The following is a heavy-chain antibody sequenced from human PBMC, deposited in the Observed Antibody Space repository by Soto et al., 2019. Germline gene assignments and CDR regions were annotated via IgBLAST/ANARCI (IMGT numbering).Heavy chain of an antibody. V-gene: IGHV1-46*01. CDR3: AREVIGNYDGMDV. Sequence: QVQLVQSGAEVKKPGASVKVSCKASGYSFTTYYLHWVRQAPGQGFAWVGVINPSGGSTTDAQKCQGRVTMTRATSKSTVYMELTSLRSEDTAVDYCAREVIGNYDGMDVWGQGTTVIVSS. CDR1: GYSFTTYY. CDR2: INPSGGST. J-gene: IGHJ6*02. D-gene: IGHD4-4*01.